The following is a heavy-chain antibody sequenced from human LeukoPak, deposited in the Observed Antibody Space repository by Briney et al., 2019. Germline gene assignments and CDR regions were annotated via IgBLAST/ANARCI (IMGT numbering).Heavy chain of an antibody. CDR3: ARGEYYYYYYMDV. CDR1: GFTVSSNY. D-gene: IGHD3-10*01. V-gene: IGHV3-66*02. Sequence: GWSLRLSCAASGFTVSSNYMSWIRQAPGKGLEWVSIFYSGGYTYYADSVKGRFTISRDNSKNTLYLQMNSLRAEDTAVYYCARGEYYYYYYMDVWGRGTTVTVSS. J-gene: IGHJ6*03. CDR2: FYSGGYT.